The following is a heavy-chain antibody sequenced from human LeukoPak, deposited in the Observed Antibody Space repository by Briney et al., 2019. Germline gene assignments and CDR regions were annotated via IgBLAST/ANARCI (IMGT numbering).Heavy chain of an antibody. D-gene: IGHD3-10*01. CDR2: IKQDGSEK. CDR3: SRTDYFGSGSPAY. J-gene: IGHJ4*02. Sequence: GGSLRLSCAAAVATFTSHWMSWVRQAPGKGLEWVANIKQDGSEKHYVDSVKGRFTIFRDNTNNSLFLQMDSLRAEDTAFYYCSRTDYFGSGSPAYWGQGTLVTVSS. V-gene: IGHV3-7*01. CDR1: VATFTSHW.